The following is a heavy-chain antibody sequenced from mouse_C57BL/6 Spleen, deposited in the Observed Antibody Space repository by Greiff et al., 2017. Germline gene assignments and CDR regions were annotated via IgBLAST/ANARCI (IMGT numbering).Heavy chain of an antibody. V-gene: IGHV1-26*01. D-gene: IGHD4-1*01. CDR3: ASSNPFAY. J-gene: IGHJ3*01. CDR2: INPNNGGT. Sequence: VQLQQSGPELVKPGASVKISCKASGYTFTDYYMNWVKQSHGKSLEWIGDINPNNGGTSYNQKFKGKATLTVDKSSSTAYMELRSLTSEDSAVYYCASSNPFAYGGQGTLVTVSA. CDR1: GYTFTDYY.